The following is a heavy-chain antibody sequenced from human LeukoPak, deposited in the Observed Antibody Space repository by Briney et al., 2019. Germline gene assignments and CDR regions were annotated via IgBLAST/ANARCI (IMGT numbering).Heavy chain of an antibody. CDR2: INTDGSST. V-gene: IGHV3-74*01. CDR1: GFTFNNYW. Sequence: GGSLRLSCTASGFTFNNYWMHWVRQAPGKGPVWVSRINTDGSSTSYADSVKGRFTISRDNAKNTLYLQMNSLRAEDTAVYYCAREGPRGNSQFDYWGQGTLVTVSS. J-gene: IGHJ4*02. CDR3: AREGPRGNSQFDY. D-gene: IGHD2/OR15-2a*01.